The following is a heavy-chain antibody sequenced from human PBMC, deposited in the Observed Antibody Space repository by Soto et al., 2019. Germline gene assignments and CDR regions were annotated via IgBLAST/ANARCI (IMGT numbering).Heavy chain of an antibody. D-gene: IGHD6-19*01. CDR1: GYTYSSYW. CDR3: ARGYNSGSSLLPCYIDY. Sequence: GESLKISCQGSGYTYSSYWIAWVRQMPVKGLEWVGIIFPRDFDTRYNPSFQGHVTISVDKSINTAYLQWSSLGASDTAMYYCARGYNSGSSLLPCYIDYCGPAALVTVAS. V-gene: IGHV5-51*01. J-gene: IGHJ4*02. CDR2: IFPRDFDT.